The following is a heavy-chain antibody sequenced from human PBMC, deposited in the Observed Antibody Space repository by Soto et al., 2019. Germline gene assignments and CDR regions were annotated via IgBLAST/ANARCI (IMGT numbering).Heavy chain of an antibody. CDR2: INHSGST. J-gene: IGHJ4*02. Sequence: PSDTLSLTCAVYGGSFSGYYWSWIRQPPGKGLEWIGEINHSGSTNYNPSLKSRVTISVDTSKNQFSLKLSSVTAADTAVYYCAATRNLRYFDWLLYPFDYWGQGTLVTVS. CDR3: AATRNLRYFDWLLYPFDY. CDR1: GGSFSGYY. V-gene: IGHV4-34*01. D-gene: IGHD3-9*01.